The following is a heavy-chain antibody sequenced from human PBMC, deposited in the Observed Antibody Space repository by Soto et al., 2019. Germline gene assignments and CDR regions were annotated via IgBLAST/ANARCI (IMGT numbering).Heavy chain of an antibody. CDR3: ATNRIAAAGIYFDY. D-gene: IGHD6-13*01. Sequence: PSVKVSCKASGGTFSSYAISWVRQAPGQGLEWMGGIIPIFGTANYAQKFQGRVTITADESTSTAYMELSSLRSEDTAVYYCATNRIAAAGIYFDYWGQGTLVTVSS. J-gene: IGHJ4*02. CDR1: GGTFSSYA. CDR2: IIPIFGTA. V-gene: IGHV1-69*13.